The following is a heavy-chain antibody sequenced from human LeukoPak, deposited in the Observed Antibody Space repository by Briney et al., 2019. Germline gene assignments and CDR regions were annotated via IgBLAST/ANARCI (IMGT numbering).Heavy chain of an antibody. Sequence: ASVKVSCKASGYTFTGYYMHWVRQAPGQGLEWMGWINPNSGGTNYAQRFQGRVTMTRDTSISTAYMELSRLRSDDTAVYYCARDMIHYDSSGSDAFDIWGQGTAVTVSS. D-gene: IGHD3-22*01. CDR3: ARDMIHYDSSGSDAFDI. CDR1: GYTFTGYY. V-gene: IGHV1-2*02. CDR2: INPNSGGT. J-gene: IGHJ3*02.